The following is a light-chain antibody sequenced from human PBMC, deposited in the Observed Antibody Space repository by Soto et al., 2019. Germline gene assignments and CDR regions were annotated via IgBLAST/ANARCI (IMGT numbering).Light chain of an antibody. Sequence: DIVMTQSPEYLAVSLGERATINCKSSQNVLYSSNNKNLIAWYQQKPGQPPKLLIYWASTRESGVPDRFSGSGSGRDLSLIISILQAEDVAVYYCQQYYSPPRYTFGQGTRLEIK. CDR3: QQYYSPPRYT. CDR1: QNVLYSSNNKNL. CDR2: WAS. J-gene: IGKJ2*01. V-gene: IGKV4-1*01.